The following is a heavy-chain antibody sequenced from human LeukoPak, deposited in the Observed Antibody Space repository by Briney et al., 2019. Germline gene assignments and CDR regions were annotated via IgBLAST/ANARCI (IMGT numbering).Heavy chain of an antibody. CDR2: IYYSDST. J-gene: IGHJ4*02. CDR3: ARVNTAMALLDY. V-gene: IGHV4-59*01. Sequence: GSLRLSCAASGFTFSSYSMNWIRQPPGKGLEWIGYIYYSDSTSYNPSLKSRVTMSVDTSKNQFSLKLSSVTAADTAVYYCARVNTAMALLDYWGQGTLVTVSS. CDR1: GFTFSSYS. D-gene: IGHD5-18*01.